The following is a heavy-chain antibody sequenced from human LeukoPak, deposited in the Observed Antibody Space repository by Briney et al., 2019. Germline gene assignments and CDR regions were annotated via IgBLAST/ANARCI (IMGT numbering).Heavy chain of an antibody. J-gene: IGHJ6*03. D-gene: IGHD1-26*01. CDR2: IRSKANSYAT. CDR3: TSHGRDYYYYMDV. V-gene: IGHV3-73*01. Sequence: GGSLRLSCAASGFTFSGSAMHWVRQASGKGLEWVGRIRSKANSYATAYAASVKGRFTISRDDSKNTAYLQMNSLKTEETAVYYCTSHGRDYYYYMDVWGKGTTVTVSS. CDR1: GFTFSGSA.